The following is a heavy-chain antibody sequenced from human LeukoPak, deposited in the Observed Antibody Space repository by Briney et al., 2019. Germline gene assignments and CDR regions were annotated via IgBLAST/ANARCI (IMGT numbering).Heavy chain of an antibody. V-gene: IGHV3-23*01. D-gene: IGHD5-18*01. CDR3: AEYGLGSGIQVWGDFGMDV. CDR2: ISGSGGST. Sequence: PGGSLRLSCAASGFTFSSYGMSWVRQAPGKGLEWVSAISGSGGSTYYADSVKGRFTISRDNSKNTLYLQMNSLRAEDTAVYYCAEYGLGSGIQVWGDFGMDVWGQGTLVTVSS. CDR1: GFTFSSYG. J-gene: IGHJ6*02.